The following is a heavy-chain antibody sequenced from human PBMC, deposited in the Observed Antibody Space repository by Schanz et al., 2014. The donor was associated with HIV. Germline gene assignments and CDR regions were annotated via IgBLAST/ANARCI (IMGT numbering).Heavy chain of an antibody. CDR3: ARDVPSGGFDY. V-gene: IGHV4-31*03. J-gene: IGHJ4*02. Sequence: QLQLQESGPGLVKPSQTLSLTCTVSGGSISSGGYYWSWIRQHPGKGLEWIGYIYYSGSTYYNPSLKSRVSISVDTSKNRFSLKLSSVTAADTAVYYCARDVPSGGFDYWGQGTLVTVSS. D-gene: IGHD3-10*01. CDR2: IYYSGST. CDR1: GGSISSGGYY.